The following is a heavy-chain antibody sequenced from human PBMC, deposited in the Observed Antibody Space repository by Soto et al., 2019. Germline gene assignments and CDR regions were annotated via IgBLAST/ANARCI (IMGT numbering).Heavy chain of an antibody. V-gene: IGHV4-59*05. CDR2: VYYSGSP. CDR3: AKVHSALFLY. D-gene: IGHD5-18*01. Sequence: SETLSLTCTVSGGSISSYYWSWIRQPPGKGLEWIGSVYYSGSPYYNPSLQSRVTISLDTSKNQFSLNLTSVTAADTAIYYCAKVHSALFLYWGPGALVTVSS. J-gene: IGHJ4*02. CDR1: GGSISSYY.